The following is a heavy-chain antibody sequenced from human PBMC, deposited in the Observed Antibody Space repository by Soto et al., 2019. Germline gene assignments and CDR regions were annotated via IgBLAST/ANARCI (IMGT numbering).Heavy chain of an antibody. CDR2: ISPKSGGT. D-gene: IGHD2-21*02. J-gene: IGHJ4*02. CDR1: GDTFSGYP. CDR3: ARPPGYISDWHYFDL. V-gene: IGHV1-2*02. Sequence: ASVKVSCKASGDTFSGYPINWVRQAPGQGFEWMGRISPKSGGTNYAQKFQGRVRMTWDTSLKTAYMELSSLKSDDTAVYYCARPPGYISDWHYFDLWGQGTLVTVSS.